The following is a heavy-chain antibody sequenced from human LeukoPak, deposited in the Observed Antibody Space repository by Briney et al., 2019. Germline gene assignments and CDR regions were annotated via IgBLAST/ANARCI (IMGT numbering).Heavy chain of an antibody. Sequence: GGSLRLSCVASGFTVSTNYMNWVRQAPGKGLEWVSVIYSGGSTYYADSVKGRFTISRDNSKNTLYLQMNSLRAEDTAVYYCARGLAYCSGGSRRWGQGTLVTVSS. CDR3: ARGLAYCSGGSRR. D-gene: IGHD2-15*01. CDR1: GFTVSTNY. CDR2: IYSGGST. J-gene: IGHJ4*02. V-gene: IGHV3-53*01.